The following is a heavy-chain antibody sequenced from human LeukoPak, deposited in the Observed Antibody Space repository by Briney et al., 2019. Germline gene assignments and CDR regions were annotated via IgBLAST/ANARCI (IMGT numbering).Heavy chain of an antibody. D-gene: IGHD2/OR15-2a*01. Sequence: LEWMGIINPSGGSTSYAQKFQGRVTMTRDTSTSTVYMELSSLRSEDTAVYYCAREGNFYDYWGQGTLVTVSS. J-gene: IGHJ4*02. CDR3: AREGNFYDY. V-gene: IGHV1-46*01. CDR2: INPSGGST.